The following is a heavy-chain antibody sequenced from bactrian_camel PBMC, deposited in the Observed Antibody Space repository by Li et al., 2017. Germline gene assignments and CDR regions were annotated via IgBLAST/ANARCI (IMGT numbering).Heavy chain of an antibody. Sequence: QVQLVESGGGSVQAGGSLRLSCTASGYTLSSYCMGWFRQAPGKEREGVAAINTAGTTTSTNSVKGRFTISKDNAKNTLYLRMNTLKPEDTAMYYCATATDCRWTGYPTWTPAARNWGQGTQVTVS. D-gene: IGHD1*01. V-gene: IGHV3S55*01. CDR2: INTAGTT. J-gene: IGHJ4*01. CDR3: ATATDCRWTGYPTWTPAARN. CDR1: GYTLSSYC.